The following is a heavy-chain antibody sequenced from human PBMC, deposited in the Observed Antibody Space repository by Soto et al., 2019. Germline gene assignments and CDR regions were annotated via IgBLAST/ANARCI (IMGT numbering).Heavy chain of an antibody. J-gene: IGHJ4*02. CDR3: ARAPGGHVALSFDY. CDR2: INHSGST. CDR1: GGTFSGYY. Sequence: SETLSLTCAAYGGTFSGYYWSWIRQPPGKGLEWIGEINHSGSTNYNPSLKSRFTISVDKSKNQFSLKLSTVTAADMAVYYCARAPGGHVALSFDYWGQGTLVTVSS. V-gene: IGHV4-34*01. D-gene: IGHD2-15*01.